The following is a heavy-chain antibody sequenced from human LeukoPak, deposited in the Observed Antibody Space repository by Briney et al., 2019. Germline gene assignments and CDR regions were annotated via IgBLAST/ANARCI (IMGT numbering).Heavy chain of an antibody. V-gene: IGHV3-23*01. J-gene: IGHJ4*02. CDR1: GFTLSSYA. CDR3: AKAQSRYYYDSIGYSAIVY. CDR2: IRGSGGST. Sequence: GGSLRLSCAASGFTLSSYAMSWVRQAAGKGVEGVSAIRGSGGSTYYADSVKGRFTISRDNSKNTLYLPMSSLRAEYTAVYYCAKAQSRYYYDSIGYSAIVYWGQGTLVTVSS. D-gene: IGHD3-22*01.